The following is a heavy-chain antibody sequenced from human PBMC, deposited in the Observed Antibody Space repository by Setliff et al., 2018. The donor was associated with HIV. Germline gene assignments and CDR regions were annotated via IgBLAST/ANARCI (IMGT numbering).Heavy chain of an antibody. V-gene: IGHV4-31*03. D-gene: IGHD6-6*01. J-gene: IGHJ5*02. CDR2: IYYSGST. CDR3: ARGYSSSLGWFDP. Sequence: SETLSLTCTASGGSITSGGYYWSWIRQHPGKGLKWIGYIYYSGSTYYNPSLKSRVSISVDTSKNQFSLKLSSVTAADTAVYYCARGYSSSLGWFDPWGQGTLVTVSS. CDR1: GGSITSGGYY.